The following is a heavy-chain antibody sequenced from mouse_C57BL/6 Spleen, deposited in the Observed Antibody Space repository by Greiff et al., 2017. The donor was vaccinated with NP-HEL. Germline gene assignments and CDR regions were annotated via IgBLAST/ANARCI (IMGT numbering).Heavy chain of an antibody. CDR2: IYPRSGNT. CDR1: GYTFTSYG. CDR3: AIYGSSYEDY. D-gene: IGHD1-1*01. V-gene: IGHV1-81*01. J-gene: IGHJ2*01. Sequence: VKLQESGAELARPGASVKLSCKASGYTFTSYGISWVKQRTGQGLEWIGEIYPRSGNTYYNEKFKGKATLTADKSSSTAYMELRSLTSEDSAVYFCAIYGSSYEDYWGQGTTLTVSS.